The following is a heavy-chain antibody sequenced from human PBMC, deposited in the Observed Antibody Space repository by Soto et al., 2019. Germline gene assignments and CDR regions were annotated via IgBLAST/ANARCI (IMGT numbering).Heavy chain of an antibody. D-gene: IGHD1-7*01. V-gene: IGHV4-4*07. CDR3: ARDRRTTYINWFDP. J-gene: IGHJ5*02. CDR2: IYTSGST. CDR1: GGSISSYY. Sequence: SETLSLTCTGSGGSISSYYWSWIRQPAGKGLEWIGRIYTSGSTNYNPSLKSRVTMSVDTSKNQFSLKLSSVTAADTAVYYCARDRRTTYINWFDPWGQGTLVTVSS.